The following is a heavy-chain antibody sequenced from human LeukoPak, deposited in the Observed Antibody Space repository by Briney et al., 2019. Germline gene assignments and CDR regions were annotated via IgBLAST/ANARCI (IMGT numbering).Heavy chain of an antibody. D-gene: IGHD3-22*01. CDR1: GFTFDDYA. CDR3: AKDRPSVYYYDSSGDDAFDI. J-gene: IGHJ3*02. Sequence: QPGRSLRLSCAVSGFTFDDYAMHWVRQVPGKGLEWVSAISGSGGSTYYADSVKGRFTISRDNSKNTLYLQMNSLRAEDTAVYYCAKDRPSVYYYDSSGDDAFDIWGQGTMVTVSS. V-gene: IGHV3-23*01. CDR2: ISGSGGST.